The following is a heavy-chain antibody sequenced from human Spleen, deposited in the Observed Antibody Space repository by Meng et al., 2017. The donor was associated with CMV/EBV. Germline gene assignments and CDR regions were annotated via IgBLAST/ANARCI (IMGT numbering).Heavy chain of an antibody. V-gene: IGHV3-30-3*01. Sequence: GGSLRLSCAASGFSFSSHDMHWVRQTPGKGLEWVALISYDGTNKYFADSVRGRFTISRDNSKSTLYLQMNSLRAEDTAVYYCARDSALGLNYPRPYYYYGMDVWGQGTTVTVSS. CDR2: ISYDGTNK. CDR1: GFSFSSHD. CDR3: ARDSALGLNYPRPYYYYGMDV. J-gene: IGHJ6*02. D-gene: IGHD1-1*01.